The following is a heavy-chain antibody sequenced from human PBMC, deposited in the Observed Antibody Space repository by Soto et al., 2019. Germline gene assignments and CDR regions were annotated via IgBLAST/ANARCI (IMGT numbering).Heavy chain of an antibody. V-gene: IGHV1-18*01. CDR2: ISVYNDNT. CDR1: GYTFTRYG. D-gene: IGHD3-9*01. Sequence: QVQLVPSGSEIKKPGASVKVSCNAVGYTFTRYGLGWVRQAPGPGLEWMGWISVYNDNTNYAQKFQGRVTMTTETSSRTAYMDVRSLKSDDAAVYDWARIGFDGHWGQGTLVTVSS. J-gene: IGHJ1*01. CDR3: ARIGFDGH.